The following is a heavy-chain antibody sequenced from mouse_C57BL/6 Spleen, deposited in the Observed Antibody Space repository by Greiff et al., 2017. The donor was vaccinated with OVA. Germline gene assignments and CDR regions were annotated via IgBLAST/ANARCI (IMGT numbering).Heavy chain of an antibody. V-gene: IGHV5-4*01. J-gene: IGHJ1*03. Sequence: EVKVVESGGGLVKPGGSLKLSCAASGFTFSSYAMSWVRQTPETRLEWVATISDGGSYTYYPDNVKGRFTISSDNAKNNLYLQMSHLKSEDTAMYYCARDGLYYYGSSHWYFDVWGTGTTVTVSS. CDR1: GFTFSSYA. CDR3: ARDGLYYYGSSHWYFDV. D-gene: IGHD1-1*01. CDR2: ISDGGSYT.